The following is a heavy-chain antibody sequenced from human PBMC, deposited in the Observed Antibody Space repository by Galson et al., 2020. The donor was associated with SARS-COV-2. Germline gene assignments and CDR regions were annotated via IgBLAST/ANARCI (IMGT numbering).Heavy chain of an antibody. D-gene: IGHD3-9*01. V-gene: IGHV1-2*02. CDR3: ARLRYYDVLTGYIVDV. CDR2: INPKSGSP. CDR1: GYTFPAYY. Sequence: ASDQVPCKPSGYTFPAYYMHWLRQPPAQGLEWMGWINPKSGSPNDAQKAEGRVTMTRDTSITTAYMELSSLSADDTAVYYCARLRYYDVLTGYIVDVWGQGTMVTGSS. J-gene: IGHJ6*02.